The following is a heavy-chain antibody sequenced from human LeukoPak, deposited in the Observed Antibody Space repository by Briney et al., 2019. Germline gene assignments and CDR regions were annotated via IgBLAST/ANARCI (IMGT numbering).Heavy chain of an antibody. J-gene: IGHJ4*02. Sequence: PGGSLRLSSAASGFTFSSYWMSWVRQAPGKGLEWVANIKQDGSEKYYVDSVKGRFTISRDNAKNSLYLQMNSLRAEDTAVYYCARPLGLVTMYYFDYWGQGTLVTVSS. CDR1: GFTFSSYW. CDR3: ARPLGLVTMYYFDY. D-gene: IGHD3-9*01. CDR2: IKQDGSEK. V-gene: IGHV3-7*01.